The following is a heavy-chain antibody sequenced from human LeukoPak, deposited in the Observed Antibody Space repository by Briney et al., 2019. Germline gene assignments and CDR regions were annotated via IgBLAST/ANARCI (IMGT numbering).Heavy chain of an antibody. CDR2: SSSNGGST. J-gene: IGHJ4*02. Sequence: GGSLRLSCSASGFIFSSYAMHWVRQAPGKGLKYVSASSSNGGSTYYADSVKGRFTISRDNSKNMLYLQMSSLRVEDTAVYYCVRGCSSTSCYGVSGYWGQGTLVTVSS. CDR1: GFIFSSYA. V-gene: IGHV3-64D*06. CDR3: VRGCSSTSCYGVSGY. D-gene: IGHD2-2*01.